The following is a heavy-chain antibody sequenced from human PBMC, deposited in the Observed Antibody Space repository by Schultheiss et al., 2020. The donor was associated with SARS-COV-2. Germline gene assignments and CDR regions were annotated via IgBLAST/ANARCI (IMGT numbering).Heavy chain of an antibody. D-gene: IGHD3-10*01. J-gene: IGHJ6*02. CDR3: AREGVTLLWFGELFSRYGMDV. CDR2: IYYSGST. V-gene: IGHV4-59*01. CDR1: GGSTSSYY. Sequence: SETLSLTCTVSGGSTSSYYWGWIRQPPGKGLEWIGYIYYSGSTNYNPSLKSRVTISVDTSKNQFSLKLSSVTAADTAVYYCAREGVTLLWFGELFSRYGMDVWGQGTTVTVSS.